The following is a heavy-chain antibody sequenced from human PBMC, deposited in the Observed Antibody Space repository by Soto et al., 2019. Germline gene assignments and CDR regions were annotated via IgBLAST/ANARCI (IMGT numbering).Heavy chain of an antibody. CDR2: INHSGST. D-gene: IGHD3-10*01. J-gene: IGHJ4*02. CDR1: GGSFSGYY. Sequence: QVQLQQWGAGLLKPSETLSLTCAVYGGSFSGYYWSWIRQPPGKGLEWIGEINHSGSTNYNPSLKSRVTISVDTSKNQFSLKLSSVTAADTAVYYCARVWGSGSYYTLDYWGQGTLVTVSS. CDR3: ARVWGSGSYYTLDY. V-gene: IGHV4-34*01.